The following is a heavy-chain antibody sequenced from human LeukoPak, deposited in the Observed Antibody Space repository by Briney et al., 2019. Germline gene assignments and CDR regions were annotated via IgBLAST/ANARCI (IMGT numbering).Heavy chain of an antibody. Sequence: GGSLRLSCAASGFTFSSYAMSWVRQAPGKGLEWVSAISGSGGSTYYADSVKGRFTISRDNSKNTLYLQMNSLRAEDTAVYNCAKDIGRSWYERYFDYWGQGTLVTVSS. CDR1: GFTFSSYA. CDR2: ISGSGGST. V-gene: IGHV3-23*01. CDR3: AKDIGRSWYERYFDY. D-gene: IGHD6-13*01. J-gene: IGHJ4*02.